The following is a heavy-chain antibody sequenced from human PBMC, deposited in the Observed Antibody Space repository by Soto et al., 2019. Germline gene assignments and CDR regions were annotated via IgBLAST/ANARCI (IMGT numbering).Heavy chain of an antibody. Sequence: QVQLVQSGVEVTKPGASVRVSCKTSGYTFVSYGINWVRQAPGQGLAWMGWISPGSGNIIYAQKFQGRVTLTTDTSTSTGFMDLRSLRFDATAVYYCARDIMYTSSPDSWCDPWGQGTMVTVS. D-gene: IGHD2-2*01. CDR1: GYTFVSYG. CDR2: ISPGSGNI. CDR3: ARDIMYTSSPDSWCDP. J-gene: IGHJ5*02. V-gene: IGHV1-18*01.